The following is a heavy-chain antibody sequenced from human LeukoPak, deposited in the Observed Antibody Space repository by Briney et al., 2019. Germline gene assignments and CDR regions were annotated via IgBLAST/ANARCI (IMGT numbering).Heavy chain of an antibody. Sequence: GGSLRLSCAASGFTFSSYEMNWVRQAPGKGLEWVSYISSSGSTTYYADSVKGRLTISRDNAKTSLYLQMNSLRDEDTAVYYCAREWDQWGQGTLVTVSS. V-gene: IGHV3-48*03. J-gene: IGHJ4*02. CDR2: ISSSGSTT. CDR1: GFTFSSYE. CDR3: AREWDQ. D-gene: IGHD1-26*01.